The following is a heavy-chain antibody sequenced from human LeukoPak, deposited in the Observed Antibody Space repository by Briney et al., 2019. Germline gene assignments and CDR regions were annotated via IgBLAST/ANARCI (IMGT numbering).Heavy chain of an antibody. V-gene: IGHV1-69*01. J-gene: IGHJ3*02. CDR2: IIPIFGTA. Sequence: SVKVSCKASGGTFISYAISWVRQAPGQGLEWMGGIIPIFGTANYAQKFQGRVTITADESTSIAYMELSSLRSEDTAVYYCARGQRGYSGYLDAFDIWGQGTMVTVSS. CDR3: ARGQRGYSGYLDAFDI. CDR1: GGTFISYA. D-gene: IGHD5-12*01.